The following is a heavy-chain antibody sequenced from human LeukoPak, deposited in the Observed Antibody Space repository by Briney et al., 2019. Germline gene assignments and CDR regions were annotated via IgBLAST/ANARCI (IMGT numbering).Heavy chain of an antibody. CDR1: GYTFTGYY. D-gene: IGHD4-17*01. J-gene: IGHJ4*02. CDR3: ARDFSSVTKDHLGNDY. V-gene: IGHV1-2*04. Sequence: ASVKVSCKASGYTFTGYYMHWVRQAPGQGLEWMGWINPNSGGTNYAQKFQGWVTMTRDTSISTAYMELSRLRSEDTAVYYCARDFSSVTKDHLGNDYWGQGTLVTVSS. CDR2: INPNSGGT.